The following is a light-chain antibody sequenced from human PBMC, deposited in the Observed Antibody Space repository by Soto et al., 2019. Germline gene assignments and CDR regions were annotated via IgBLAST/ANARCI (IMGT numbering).Light chain of an antibody. Sequence: EIVLTQSPGTLSLSPGECATLSCRASQSLNSNFLAWYQQKPGQAPRLLVYAASSRATGIPDRFSGSASGTVFTLTISRLEPEDFAVYYCQQYDTSPPRYTFGQGTKLEIK. V-gene: IGKV3-20*01. CDR1: QSLNSNF. J-gene: IGKJ2*01. CDR3: QQYDTSPPRYT. CDR2: AAS.